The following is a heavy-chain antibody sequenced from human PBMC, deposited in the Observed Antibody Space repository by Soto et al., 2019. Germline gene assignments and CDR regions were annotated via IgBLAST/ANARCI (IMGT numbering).Heavy chain of an antibody. V-gene: IGHV4-59*01. Sequence: SETLSLTCTVSGGSISSYYWSWIRQPPGKGLEWIGYIYSSGTTNYHSSFKSRVTISVDTSKNQVSLKLSSVTAADTAVYYCTRDGDGRMTTNPYYYYGMDVWGPGITVTV. J-gene: IGHJ6*02. D-gene: IGHD2-21*02. CDR1: GGSISSYY. CDR3: TRDGDGRMTTNPYYYYGMDV. CDR2: IYSSGTT.